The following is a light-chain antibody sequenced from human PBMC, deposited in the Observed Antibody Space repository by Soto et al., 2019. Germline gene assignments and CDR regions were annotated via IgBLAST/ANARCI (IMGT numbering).Light chain of an antibody. CDR2: GAS. CDR1: QSVRGK. Sequence: EIVMTQSPATLSVSPGERATLSCRASQSVRGKVAWYQQRPGQAPRLLTYGASTTATYTPARFSGRGSGTEFTLTISSLQSEDFAVYYCQQYNDWPLTFGGGSKLDIK. CDR3: QQYNDWPLT. J-gene: IGKJ4*01. V-gene: IGKV3-15*01.